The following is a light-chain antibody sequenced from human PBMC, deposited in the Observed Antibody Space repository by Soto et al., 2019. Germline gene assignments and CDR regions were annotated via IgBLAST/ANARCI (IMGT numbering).Light chain of an antibody. V-gene: IGKV3-15*01. CDR2: GAS. Sequence: EIVMTQSPATLSVSPGERATLSCRASQSVSNNLAWYQQKPGQAPRLLIYGASTRATGIPARFSGSGSGTEFTLTISSLQSEDVAVYYCQQYNNWPPYTFGQRTKLEIK. CDR3: QQYNNWPPYT. J-gene: IGKJ2*01. CDR1: QSVSNN.